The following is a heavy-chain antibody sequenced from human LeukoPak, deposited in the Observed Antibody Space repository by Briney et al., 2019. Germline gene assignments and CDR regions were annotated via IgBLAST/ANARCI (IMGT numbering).Heavy chain of an antibody. CDR3: AKSGPYCSSTSCNYFDY. CDR2: ISGSGGST. V-gene: IGHV3-23*01. D-gene: IGHD2-2*01. J-gene: IGHJ4*02. Sequence: GGSLKLSCAASRFTFSNFAMSWVRQAPGKGLEWVSAISGSGGSTYYADSVKGRFTISRDNSKNALFLQMNSLRAEDTAVYYCAKSGPYCSSTSCNYFDYWGQGTLVTVSS. CDR1: RFTFSNFA.